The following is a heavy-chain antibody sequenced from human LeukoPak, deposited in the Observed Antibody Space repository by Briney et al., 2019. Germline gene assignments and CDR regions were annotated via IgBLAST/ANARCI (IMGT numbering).Heavy chain of an antibody. J-gene: IGHJ4*02. V-gene: IGHV1-18*01. D-gene: IGHD6-6*01. CDR3: ARENEYSSSSDRYFPYYFDY. CDR1: GYTFTSYG. CDR2: ISAYNGNT. Sequence: GASVKVSCKASGYTFTSYGISWVRQAPGQGLEWMGWISAYNGNTNYAQKLQGRVTMTTDTSTSTAYMELRSLRSDDTAVYYCARENEYSSSSDRYFPYYFDYWGQGTLVTVSS.